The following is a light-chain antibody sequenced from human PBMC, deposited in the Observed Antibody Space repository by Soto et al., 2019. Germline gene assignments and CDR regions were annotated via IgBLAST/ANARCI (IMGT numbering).Light chain of an antibody. J-gene: IGLJ1*01. Sequence: QSALTQPASVSGSPGQSITISCTGTSSDVGGYNYVSWYQQQSGKAPKLMIHEVSNRPSGVSNRFSGSKSGKTASLTISGLQAEDEDDYYCSSYTTSRAYDFGIGTKIP. CDR2: EVS. V-gene: IGLV2-14*01. CDR3: SSYTTSRAYD. CDR1: SSDVGGYNY.